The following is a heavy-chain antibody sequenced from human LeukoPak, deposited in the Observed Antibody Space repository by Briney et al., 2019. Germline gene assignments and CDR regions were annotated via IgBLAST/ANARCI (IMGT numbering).Heavy chain of an antibody. CDR2: IYYSGST. V-gene: IGHV4-39*07. CDR3: ARAGYYYYMDV. CDR1: GGSISSSSYY. Sequence: PSETLSLTCTVSGGSISSSSYYWGWSRQPPGKGLEWIGSIYYSGSTYYNPSLKSRVTISVDTSKNQFSLKLSSVTAADTAVYYCARAGYYYYMDVWGKGTTVTVSS. J-gene: IGHJ6*03.